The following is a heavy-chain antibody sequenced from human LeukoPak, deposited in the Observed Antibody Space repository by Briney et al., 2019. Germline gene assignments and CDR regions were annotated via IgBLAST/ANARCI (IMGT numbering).Heavy chain of an antibody. J-gene: IGHJ5*02. CDR3: ARVGYAGYSSGWFDP. CDR2: IIPIFGTA. Sequence: ASVKVSCKASGGTLSSYAISWVRQAPGQGLEWMGGIIPIFGTANYAQKFQGRVTITADKSTSTAYMELSSLRSEDTAVYYCARVGYAGYSSGWFDPWGQGTLVTVSS. D-gene: IGHD6-19*01. CDR1: GGTLSSYA. V-gene: IGHV1-69*06.